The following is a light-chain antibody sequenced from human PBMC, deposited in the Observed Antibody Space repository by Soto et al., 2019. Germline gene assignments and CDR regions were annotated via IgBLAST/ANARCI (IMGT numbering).Light chain of an antibody. CDR1: QGISSY. Sequence: DIQLTQSPSFLSASVGDRVTITCRASQGISSYLAWYQQKPGKAPKHLIYDASTLQSGVPARFSGSRSGTEVTLTISSLLPEDFATSDCQQLNSFGGGTKVEIK. CDR3: QQLNS. V-gene: IGKV1-9*01. J-gene: IGKJ4*01. CDR2: DAS.